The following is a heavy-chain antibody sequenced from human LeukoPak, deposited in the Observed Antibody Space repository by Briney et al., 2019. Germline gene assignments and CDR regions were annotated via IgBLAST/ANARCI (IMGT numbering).Heavy chain of an antibody. J-gene: IGHJ6*03. D-gene: IGHD4-17*01. CDR2: ISSSSSYI. CDR3: ASCDYGDYAGSYYYYYYMDV. V-gene: IGHV3-21*01. Sequence: GGSLRLSCAASGFTFSSYSMNWVRQAPGKGLEWVSSISSSSSYIYYADSVKGRFTISRDNAKNSLYLQMNSLRAEDTAVYYCASCDYGDYAGSYYYYYYMDVWGKGTTVTVSS. CDR1: GFTFSSYS.